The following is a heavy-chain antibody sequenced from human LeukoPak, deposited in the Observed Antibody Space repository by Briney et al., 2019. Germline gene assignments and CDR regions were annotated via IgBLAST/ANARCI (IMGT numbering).Heavy chain of an antibody. CDR1: GFTFTTYS. D-gene: IGHD3-10*01. CDR3: ARPMVRETDWYFDL. Sequence: GRSLRLSCAASGFTFTTYSMDWVRQVPGKGLEWVSYIISSSSSVHYADSVKGRFTISRDNAKNSLYLQMDSLRDEDTAVYYCARPMVRETDWYFDLWGRGTQVTVSS. J-gene: IGHJ2*01. V-gene: IGHV3-48*02. CDR2: IISSSSSV.